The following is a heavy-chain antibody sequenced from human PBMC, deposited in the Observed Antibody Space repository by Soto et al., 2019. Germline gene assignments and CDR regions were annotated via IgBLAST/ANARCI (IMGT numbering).Heavy chain of an antibody. V-gene: IGHV4-30-4*01. Sequence: SETLSLTCTVSGGSISSGDYYWSWIRQPPGKGLEWIGYIYYSGSTYYNPSLKSRVTISVDTSKNQFSLKLSSVTAADTAVYYCARDGVNGDYYYYGMDVWGQGTTVTVSS. CDR2: IYYSGST. J-gene: IGHJ6*02. CDR3: ARDGVNGDYYYYGMDV. CDR1: GGSISSGDYY. D-gene: IGHD4-17*01.